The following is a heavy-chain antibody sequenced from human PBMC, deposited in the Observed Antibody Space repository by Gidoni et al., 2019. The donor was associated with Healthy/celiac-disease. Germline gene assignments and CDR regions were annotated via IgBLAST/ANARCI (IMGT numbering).Heavy chain of an antibody. D-gene: IGHD3-22*01. CDR2: ISYDGSKK. V-gene: IGHV3-30*18. CDR3: AKDYYEGLGYGMDV. Sequence: QVQLVESGGGVVQPGRSLRLSCAASGFTFSSYGMHWVRQAPGKGLEWVAVISYDGSKKYYADSVKGRFTISRDNSKNTLYLQMNSLRAEDTAVYYCAKDYYEGLGYGMDVWGQGTTVTVSS. CDR1: GFTFSSYG. J-gene: IGHJ6*02.